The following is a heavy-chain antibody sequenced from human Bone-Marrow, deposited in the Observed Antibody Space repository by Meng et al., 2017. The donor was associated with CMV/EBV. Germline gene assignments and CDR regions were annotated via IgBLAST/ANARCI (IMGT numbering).Heavy chain of an antibody. CDR3: ARVVGRIDD. CDR1: GFTVSSNY. D-gene: IGHD1-26*01. J-gene: IGHJ4*02. Sequence: GESLKISCAASGFTVSSNYMSWVRQAPGKGLEWVSVIYSGGSTYYADSVKGRFTISRDNSKNTMYPQMNSLRAEDTAVYYCARVVGRIDDWGQGTLVTVSS. V-gene: IGHV3-53*01. CDR2: IYSGGST.